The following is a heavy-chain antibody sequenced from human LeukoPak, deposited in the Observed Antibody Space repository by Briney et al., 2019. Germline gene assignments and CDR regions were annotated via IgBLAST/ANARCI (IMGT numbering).Heavy chain of an antibody. D-gene: IGHD3-22*01. Sequence: GGSLRLSCAASGFTFSSYAMSWVRQAPGKGLEWVSAISGSGGSTYYADSVKGRFTISRDNSKNTLYLQLNSLRAEDTAVYYCANDKDMIVVGXIDYWGPGTLVTVSS. V-gene: IGHV3-23*01. CDR3: ANDKDMIVVGXIDY. CDR2: ISGSGGST. CDR1: GFTFSSYA. J-gene: IGHJ4*02.